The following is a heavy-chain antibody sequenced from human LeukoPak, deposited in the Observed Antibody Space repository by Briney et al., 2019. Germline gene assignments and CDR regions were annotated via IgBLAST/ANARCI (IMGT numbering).Heavy chain of an antibody. CDR2: IVPNSGGT. CDR3: ATLGATSFDY. Sequence: ASVEVSCKTSGYTFTDYYIHWVRQAPGQGLEWMGWIVPNSGGTKYAQKFQGRVTMTRDTSISTAYMELSRLRYDDTAVYYCATLGATSFDYWGQGALVTVSS. V-gene: IGHV1-2*02. D-gene: IGHD1-26*01. CDR1: GYTFTDYY. J-gene: IGHJ4*02.